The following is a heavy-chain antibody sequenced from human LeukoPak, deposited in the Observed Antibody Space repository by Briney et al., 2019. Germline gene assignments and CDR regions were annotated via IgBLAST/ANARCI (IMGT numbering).Heavy chain of an antibody. CDR1: GYSISSGYY. Sequence: SETLSLTCAVSGYSISSGYYWGWIRQPPGKGLEWIGSIYHSGSTYDNPSLKSRVTTSVDTSKNQFSLKLRSVTAADTAVYYCAGETARDGFDIWGQGTMVTVSS. CDR2: IYHSGST. V-gene: IGHV4-38-2*02. CDR3: AGETARDGFDI. J-gene: IGHJ3*02.